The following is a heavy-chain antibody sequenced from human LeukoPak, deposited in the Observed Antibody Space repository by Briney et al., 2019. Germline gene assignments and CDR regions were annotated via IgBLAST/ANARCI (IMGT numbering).Heavy chain of an antibody. V-gene: IGHV3-74*01. CDR1: GFTFSSYR. CDR2: IDIDGSRT. J-gene: IGHJ4*02. Sequence: GGSLRLSCGASGFTFSSYRMDWVRQVPGKGLVWVSYIDIDGSRTTYADSVKGRFTISRDNAKNTVYLQMDSLRAEDTAVYYCVRGRVGGVDYWGQGTLVTVSS. CDR3: VRGRVGGVDY. D-gene: IGHD3-10*01.